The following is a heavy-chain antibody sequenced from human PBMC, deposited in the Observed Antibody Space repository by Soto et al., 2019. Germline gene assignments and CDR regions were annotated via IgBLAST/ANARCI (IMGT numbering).Heavy chain of an antibody. D-gene: IGHD6-6*01. J-gene: IGHJ5*02. V-gene: IGHV1-3*01. CDR2: INAGNGNT. CDR3: ARDRGVRIAARPSNWFDP. Sequence: QVQLVQSGAEVKKPGATVKVSCKASGYTFTSYAMHWVRQAPGQRLEWMGWINAGNGNTKYSQKFQGRVTITRDTSASTAYMERSSVRSDDTAVYYCARDRGVRIAARPSNWFDPWGQGPLVTVSS. CDR1: GYTFTSYA.